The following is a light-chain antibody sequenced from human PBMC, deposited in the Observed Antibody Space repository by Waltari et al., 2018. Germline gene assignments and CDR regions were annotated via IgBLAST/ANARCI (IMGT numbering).Light chain of an antibody. CDR3: QQSYSPPYT. CDR1: ESISSY. Sequence: DIQLTQSPSSLSASAGDRVTITCRASESISSYLNWYQQKPGKTPDLLIYAISNLQSGVPSRFSGSASRADFTLTISSLQPEDFATYYCQQSYSPPYTFGQGTKLEIK. J-gene: IGKJ2*01. V-gene: IGKV1-39*01. CDR2: AIS.